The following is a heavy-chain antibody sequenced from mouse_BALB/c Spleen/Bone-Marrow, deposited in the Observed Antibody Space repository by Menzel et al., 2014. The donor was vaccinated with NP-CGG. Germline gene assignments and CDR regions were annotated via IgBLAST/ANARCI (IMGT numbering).Heavy chain of an antibody. V-gene: IGHV6-3*01. CDR2: IRLKSDNYAT. Sequence: EVKVVESGGGLVQPGGSMKLSCVASGFTFSSYWMSWVRQSPEKGLEWVAGIRLKSDNYATHYAESVKGKFTISRDDSKSRLYLQMNSLRAEDTGIYYCTDLGTDYWGQGTTLTVSS. CDR3: TDLGTDY. CDR1: GFTFSSYW. D-gene: IGHD4-1*01. J-gene: IGHJ2*01.